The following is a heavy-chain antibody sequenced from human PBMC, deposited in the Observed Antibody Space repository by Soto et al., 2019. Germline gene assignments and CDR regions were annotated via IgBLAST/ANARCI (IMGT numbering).Heavy chain of an antibody. D-gene: IGHD3-22*01. Sequence: PGGSLRLSCAASGFTFSSYWMSWVRQAPGKGLEWVANIKQDGSEKYYVDSVKGRFTISRDNAKNSLYLQMNSLRAEDTAVYYCARDPAYYYDSSGYVDYWGQGTLVTVS. V-gene: IGHV3-7*01. CDR3: ARDPAYYYDSSGYVDY. J-gene: IGHJ4*02. CDR1: GFTFSSYW. CDR2: IKQDGSEK.